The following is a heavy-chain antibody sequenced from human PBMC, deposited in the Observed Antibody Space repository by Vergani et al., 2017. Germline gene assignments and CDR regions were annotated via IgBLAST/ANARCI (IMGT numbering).Heavy chain of an antibody. CDR1: GGSISSGDYY. CDR2: IYYSGST. V-gene: IGHV4-30-4*01. CDR3: ARAPRMYWFDP. J-gene: IGHJ5*02. Sequence: QVQLQQWGAGLLKPSETLSLTCTVSGGSISSGDYYWSWIRQPPGKGLEWIGYIYYSGSTYYNPSLKSRVTRSVDTSKNQFSLKLSSVTAADTAVYYCARAPRMYWFDPWGQGTLVTVSS.